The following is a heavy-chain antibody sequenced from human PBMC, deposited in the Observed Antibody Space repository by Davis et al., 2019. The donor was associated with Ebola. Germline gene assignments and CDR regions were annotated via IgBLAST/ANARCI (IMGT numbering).Heavy chain of an antibody. D-gene: IGHD3-9*01. Sequence: GESLKISCAASGFVFSSYVMSWVRRAPGKGLEWVSTLGLSADTYYADSVKGRFTISRDNSKNTLNLQMNGLRVEDTAIYYCVKDTSDIWFDIWGQGTMVTVSS. J-gene: IGHJ3*02. CDR3: VKDTSDIWFDI. CDR1: GFVFSSYV. CDR2: LGLSADT. V-gene: IGHV3-23*01.